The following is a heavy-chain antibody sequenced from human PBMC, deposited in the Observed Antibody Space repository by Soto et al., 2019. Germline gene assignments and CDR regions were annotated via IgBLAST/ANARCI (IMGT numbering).Heavy chain of an antibody. CDR1: GGSISSSSSY. J-gene: IGHJ5*02. CDR3: VTTRGIAVGGSFDN. Sequence: SETLSLTCTVSGGSISSSSSYWGWVRQPPGKGLEWMATIYSGSTYQNPSLKSRVTISVDTSKNQFSLKLSSVAAPDTAIYYCVTTRGIAVGGSFDNWGQGTLVTVSS. CDR2: IYSGST. V-gene: IGHV4-39*01. D-gene: IGHD6-13*01.